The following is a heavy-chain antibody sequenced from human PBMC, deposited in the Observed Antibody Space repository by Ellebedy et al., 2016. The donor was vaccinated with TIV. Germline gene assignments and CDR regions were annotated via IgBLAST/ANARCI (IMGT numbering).Heavy chain of an antibody. Sequence: SVKVSCXASGGTFSSYAISWVRQAPGQGLEWMGGIIPIFGTANYAQKFQGRVTITADESTSTAYMELSSLRSEDTAVYYCARDWAILTGYLHYGMDVWGQGTTVTVSS. D-gene: IGHD3-9*01. CDR3: ARDWAILTGYLHYGMDV. V-gene: IGHV1-69*13. CDR1: GGTFSSYA. J-gene: IGHJ6*02. CDR2: IIPIFGTA.